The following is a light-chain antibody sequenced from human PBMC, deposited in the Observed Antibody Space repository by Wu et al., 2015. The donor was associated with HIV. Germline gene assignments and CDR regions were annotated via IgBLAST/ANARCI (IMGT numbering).Light chain of an antibody. Sequence: EIVLTQSPGTLSLSPGEGATLSCRASQSISNYLAWYQQKPGQAPRLLIYGASSRATGIPDRFSGSGSGTDFTLTISRLEPEDFAVYYCQQYGSSPYTFGQGTKLEIK. V-gene: IGKV3-20*01. CDR2: GAS. CDR3: QQYGSSPYT. J-gene: IGKJ2*01. CDR1: QSISNY.